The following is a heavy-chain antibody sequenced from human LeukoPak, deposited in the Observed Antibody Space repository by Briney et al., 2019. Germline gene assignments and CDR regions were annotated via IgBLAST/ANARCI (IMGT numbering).Heavy chain of an antibody. J-gene: IGHJ6*02. CDR1: GFTFSSHD. Sequence: GGSLRLSCAASGFTFSSHDMNWVRQAPGKGLEWVSHISSSSGTIYYVDSVKGRFTISRDNAKNSLFLQMSSLRDEDTAVYYCAGDPPPFWTGYSFQYYGMDVWGQGTTVTVSS. CDR3: AGDPPPFWTGYSFQYYGMDV. CDR2: ISSSSGTI. V-gene: IGHV3-48*02. D-gene: IGHD3/OR15-3a*01.